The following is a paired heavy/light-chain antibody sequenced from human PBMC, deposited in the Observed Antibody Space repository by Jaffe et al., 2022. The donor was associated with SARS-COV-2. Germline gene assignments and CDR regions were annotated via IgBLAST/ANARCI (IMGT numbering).Light chain of an antibody. CDR1: QGISSY. CDR3: QQYYSYLWT. Sequence: AIRMTQSPSSFSASTGDRVTITCRASQGISSYLAWYQQKPGKAPKLLIYAASTLQSGVPSRFSGSGSGTDFTLTISCLQSEDFATYYCQQYYSYLWTFGQGTKVEIK. J-gene: IGKJ1*01. CDR2: AAS. V-gene: IGKV1-8*01.
Heavy chain of an antibody. CDR1: GGSISSYY. D-gene: IGHD2-21*02. CDR2: IYYSGST. CDR3: ARRAREGNCGGDCYSVGWYFDL. V-gene: IGHV4-59*01. Sequence: QVQLQESGPGLVKPSETLSLTCTVSGGSISSYYWSWIRQPPGKGLEWIGYIYYSGSTNYNPSLKSRVTISVDTSKNQFSLKLSSVTAADTAVYYCARRAREGNCGGDCYSVGWYFDLWGRGTLVTVSS. J-gene: IGHJ2*01.